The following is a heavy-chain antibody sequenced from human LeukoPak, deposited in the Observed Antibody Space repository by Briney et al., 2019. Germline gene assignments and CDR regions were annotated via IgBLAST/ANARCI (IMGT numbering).Heavy chain of an antibody. CDR2: IYYSGST. Sequence: PSETLSLTCTISGGSVSDYYWSWIRQPPGKGLEWIGSIYYSGSTYYNPSLKSRVTISVDTSKNQFSLKLSSVTAADTAVYYCARYIAAAGTSDAFDIWGQGTMVTVSS. CDR3: ARYIAAAGTSDAFDI. CDR1: GGSVSDYY. D-gene: IGHD6-13*01. V-gene: IGHV4-59*05. J-gene: IGHJ3*02.